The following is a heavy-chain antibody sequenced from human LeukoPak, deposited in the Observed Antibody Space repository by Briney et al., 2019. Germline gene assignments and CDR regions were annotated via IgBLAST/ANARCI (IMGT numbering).Heavy chain of an antibody. Sequence: PSETLSLTCTVSGGSISSGGYYWSWIRQHPGKGLEWIGYIYYSGSTYYNPSLKSRVTISVDTSKNQFSLKLSSVTAADTDVYYCARGGPLLPGSDYWGQGTLVTVSS. V-gene: IGHV4-31*03. CDR3: ARGGPLLPGSDY. CDR2: IYYSGST. CDR1: GGSISSGGYY. J-gene: IGHJ4*02. D-gene: IGHD2-15*01.